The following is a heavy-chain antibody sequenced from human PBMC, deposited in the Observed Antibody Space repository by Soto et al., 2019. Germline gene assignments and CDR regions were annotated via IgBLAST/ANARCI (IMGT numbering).Heavy chain of an antibody. D-gene: IGHD3-22*01. CDR1: GFTFSSYG. CDR3: AKGAEEWLLLT. Sequence: QVKLVESRGGVVQPGRSLRLSCAASGFTFSSYGMHWVRQAPGKGLEWVAVISYDGSNKYYADSVKGRFTISRDNSKNTLYLQMNSLRAEDTAVYYCAKGAEEWLLLTWGQGTLVTVSS. V-gene: IGHV3-30*18. CDR2: ISYDGSNK. J-gene: IGHJ5*02.